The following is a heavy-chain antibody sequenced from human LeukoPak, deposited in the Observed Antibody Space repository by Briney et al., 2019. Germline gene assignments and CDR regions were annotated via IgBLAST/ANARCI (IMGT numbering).Heavy chain of an antibody. D-gene: IGHD3-22*01. CDR2: ISAYNGNT. J-gene: IGHJ4*02. CDR1: GYTFTSYG. CDR3: AREGTYYYDSSGSNFDY. V-gene: IGHV1-18*01. Sequence: GASVKVSCKASGYTFTSYGISWVRQAPGQGLEWMGWISAYNGNTNYAQKVQGRVTMTTDTSTSTAYMELRSLRSDDTAVYYCAREGTYYYDSSGSNFDYWGQGTLVTVPS.